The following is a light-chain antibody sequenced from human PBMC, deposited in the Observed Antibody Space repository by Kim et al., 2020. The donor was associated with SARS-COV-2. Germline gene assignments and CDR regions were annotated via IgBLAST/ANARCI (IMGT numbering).Light chain of an antibody. CDR3: QQYYSYPPT. J-gene: IGKJ1*01. CDR1: RDIRSY. Sequence: ASPGARVTSTCRPSRDIRSYLAWHQQAPGRAPKLLIYSASTLQSGVPSRFSGSGSGTDFTLTISGVQSEDFATYYCQQYYSYPPTFGQGTKVDIK. CDR2: SAS. V-gene: IGKV1-8*01.